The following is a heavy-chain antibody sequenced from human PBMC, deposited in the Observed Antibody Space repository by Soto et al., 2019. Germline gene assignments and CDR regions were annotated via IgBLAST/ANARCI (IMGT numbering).Heavy chain of an antibody. Sequence: ASVKVSCKASGYSFTGYGINWVRQAPGQGLQWLGRITTYNGDTNYAQNFQGRVIMTTDTSTSTTYMELRSLRSDDTAVYFCARGRGYSLIPVVDDAVDVWGQGTLVTVSS. D-gene: IGHD5-12*01. CDR3: ARGRGYSLIPVVDDAVDV. CDR1: GYSFTGYG. J-gene: IGHJ3*01. V-gene: IGHV1-18*04. CDR2: ITTYNGDT.